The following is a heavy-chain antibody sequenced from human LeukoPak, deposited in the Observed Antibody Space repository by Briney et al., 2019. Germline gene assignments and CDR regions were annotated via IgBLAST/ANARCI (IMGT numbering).Heavy chain of an antibody. J-gene: IGHJ6*03. CDR2: ICGSGGST. V-gene: IGHV3-23*01. Sequence: GGSLRLSCAASRFTFSSYAMSWVRQAPGKGVEWVSAICGSGGSTYYADPVKGRFTIARDNSKNTLYLQMNSLRAEDTAVYYCAKGASITMIVVVIYMDVWGKGTTVTVSS. CDR1: RFTFSSYA. CDR3: AKGASITMIVVVIYMDV. D-gene: IGHD3-22*01.